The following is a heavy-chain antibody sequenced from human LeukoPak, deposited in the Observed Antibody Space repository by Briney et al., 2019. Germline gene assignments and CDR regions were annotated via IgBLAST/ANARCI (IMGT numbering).Heavy chain of an antibody. V-gene: IGHV3-30*02. CDR2: IRYDGSNK. D-gene: IGHD3-10*01. CDR3: ARASQQLWFGEFS. J-gene: IGHJ4*02. CDR1: GLIVSTNY. Sequence: PGGSLRLSCAASGLIVSTNYMSWVRQAPGKGLEWVAFIRYDGSNKYFADSVKGRFTISRDNSKNTLYLQMSSLRAEDTAVYYCARASQQLWFGEFSWGQGTLVTVSS.